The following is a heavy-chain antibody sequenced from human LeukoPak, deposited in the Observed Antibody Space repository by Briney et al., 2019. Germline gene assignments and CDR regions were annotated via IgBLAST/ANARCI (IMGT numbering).Heavy chain of an antibody. V-gene: IGHV3-9*03. D-gene: IGHD3-10*01. CDR2: ISWNSGSI. CDR1: GFTFDDYA. CDR3: TKDGGSGSYYSPSHFDY. Sequence: GGSLRFSCAASGFTFDDYAMHWVRQAPGKGLEWVSGISWNSGSIGYADSVKGRFTISRDNAKNSLYLQMNSLRAEDMALYYCTKDGGSGSYYSPSHFDYWAREPWSPSPQ. J-gene: IGHJ4*02.